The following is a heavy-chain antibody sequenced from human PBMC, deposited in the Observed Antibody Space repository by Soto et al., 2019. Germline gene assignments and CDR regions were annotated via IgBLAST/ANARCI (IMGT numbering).Heavy chain of an antibody. J-gene: IGHJ4*02. CDR2: ITGGVGVT. D-gene: IGHD3-16*01. CDR1: GFTFTPYA. Sequence: EVQLLESGGGLVQPGGSLRLSCAASGFTFTPYAMTWVRQAPGKGLEWVSVITGGVGVTYYADSVKGRFTISRDNYQDTQYLQMNTLPAEDTGVYYCAKFQGGNFNQSCFRYWGQGTLVTVSS. CDR3: AKFQGGNFNQSCFRY. V-gene: IGHV3-23*01.